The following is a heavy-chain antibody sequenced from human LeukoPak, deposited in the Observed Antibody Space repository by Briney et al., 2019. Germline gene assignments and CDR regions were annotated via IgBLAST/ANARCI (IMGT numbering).Heavy chain of an antibody. V-gene: IGHV3-30*18. CDR1: GFTFSSYG. CDR3: AKGGSGSYWDY. D-gene: IGHD3-10*01. Sequence: GRSLRLSCAASGFTFSSYGTHWVRQAPGKGLEWVAVISYDGSNKYYADSVKGRFTISRDNSKNTLYLQMNSLRAEDTAVYYCAKGGSGSYWDYWGQGTLVTVSS. J-gene: IGHJ4*02. CDR2: ISYDGSNK.